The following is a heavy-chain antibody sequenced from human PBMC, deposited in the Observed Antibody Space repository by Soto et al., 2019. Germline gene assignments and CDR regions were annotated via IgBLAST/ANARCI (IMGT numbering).Heavy chain of an antibody. V-gene: IGHV4-30-2*02. CDR2: IYHSGSA. J-gene: IGHJ4*02. Sequence: PSETLSLTCGVSGDSISSGGYSWSWIRQPPGKGLEWIGYIYHSGSASYNPSLMSRVTISVDTSKNPFSLNLSSLVAADTAIYYCAMANWFFDYWGQGTQVTVSS. CDR1: GDSISSGGYS. D-gene: IGHD7-27*01. CDR3: AMANWFFDY.